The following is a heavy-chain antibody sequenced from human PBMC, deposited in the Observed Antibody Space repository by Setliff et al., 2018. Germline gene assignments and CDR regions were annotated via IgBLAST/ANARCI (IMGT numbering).Heavy chain of an antibody. J-gene: IGHJ4*02. V-gene: IGHV3-48*01. CDR1: GFSFSNYD. CDR3: AKDRSRDYDDSSGYDH. D-gene: IGHD3-22*01. Sequence: GGSLRLSCAASGFSFSNYDMNWVRQAPGKGLEWLSYIDSSSSSIYYADSAKGRFTVSRDNVRKSVFLQMNSLRVEDTAIYYCAKDRSRDYDDSSGYDHWGQGTLVTVSS. CDR2: IDSSSSSI.